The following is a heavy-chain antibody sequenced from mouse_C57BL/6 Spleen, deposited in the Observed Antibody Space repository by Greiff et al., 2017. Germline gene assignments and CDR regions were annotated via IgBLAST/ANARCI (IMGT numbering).Heavy chain of an antibody. CDR1: GFTFSSYA. V-gene: IGHV5-4*01. CDR2: ISDGGSYT. CDR3: ARDRGFYAMDY. Sequence: EVKVVESGGGLVKPGGSLKLSCAASGFTFSSYAMSWVRQTPEQRLEWVATISDGGSYTYYPDNVKGRFTISRDNAKNNLYLQMSHLKSEDTAMYYCARDRGFYAMDYWGQGTSVTVSS. D-gene: IGHD3-1*01. J-gene: IGHJ4*01.